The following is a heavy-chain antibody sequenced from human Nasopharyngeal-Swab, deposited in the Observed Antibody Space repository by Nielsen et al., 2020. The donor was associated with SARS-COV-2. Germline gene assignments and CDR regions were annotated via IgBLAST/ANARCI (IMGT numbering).Heavy chain of an antibody. CDR3: ARIQYYYDSSGYDPYYFDY. CDR2: IDWDDDK. D-gene: IGHD3-22*01. Sequence: SGPTLVKPTQTRSLTCTFSGFSLSTSGMCVSWIRQSPGKALEWLARIDWDDDKYCSTSLKTRLTISKDTSKNQVVLTMTNMDPVDTATYYCARIQYYYDSSGYDPYYFDYWGQGTLVTVSS. J-gene: IGHJ4*02. V-gene: IGHV2-70*11. CDR1: GFSLSTSGMC.